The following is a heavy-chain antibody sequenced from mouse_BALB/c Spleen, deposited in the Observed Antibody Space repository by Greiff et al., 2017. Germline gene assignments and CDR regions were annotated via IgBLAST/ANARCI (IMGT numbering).Heavy chain of an antibody. CDR3: ARGDYYGYEDYFDY. Sequence: VKLMESGPELVRPGVSVKISCKGSGYTFTDYAMHWVKQSHAKSLEWIGVISTYSGNTNYNQKFKGKATMTVDKSSSTAYMELARLTSEDSAIYYCARGDYYGYEDYFDYWGQGTTLTVSS. CDR2: ISTYSGNT. V-gene: IGHV1-67*01. J-gene: IGHJ2*01. CDR1: GYTFTDYA. D-gene: IGHD1-2*01.